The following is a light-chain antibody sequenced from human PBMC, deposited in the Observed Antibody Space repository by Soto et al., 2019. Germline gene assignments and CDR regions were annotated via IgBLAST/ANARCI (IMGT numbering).Light chain of an antibody. CDR1: SSNIGSTT. J-gene: IGLJ3*02. CDR3: AAWGDSLNGVV. Sequence: QSVLTQPPSASGTPGQRVTIACSGSSSNIGSTTVKWYQQLPGTAPKLLIYNNNQRPSGFPDRFSGSKSGTSASLAISGLQSEGEADYYCAAWGDSLNGVVFGGGTQLTVL. V-gene: IGLV1-44*01. CDR2: NNN.